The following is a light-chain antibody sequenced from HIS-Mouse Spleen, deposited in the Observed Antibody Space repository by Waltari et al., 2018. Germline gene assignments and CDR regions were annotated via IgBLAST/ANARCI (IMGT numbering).Light chain of an antibody. J-gene: IGKJ2*01. Sequence: EIVMTQSPATLSVSPGERATLSCRASQSVSSNLAWYQQKPGQAPRLLIYGASTRATGIPARFSGSGSVTEFTLTISSLQSEDFAVYYCQQYNNWPPSYTFGQGTKLEIK. CDR3: QQYNNWPPSYT. CDR2: GAS. CDR1: QSVSSN. V-gene: IGKV3-15*01.